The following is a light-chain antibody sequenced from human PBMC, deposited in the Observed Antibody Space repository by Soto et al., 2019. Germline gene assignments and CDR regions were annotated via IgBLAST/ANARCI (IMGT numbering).Light chain of an antibody. CDR3: QHLDSYST. CDR1: QGISSY. V-gene: IGKV1-9*01. CDR2: AAS. J-gene: IGKJ5*01. Sequence: DIQLTQSPSFLSASVGDRVTITCRASQGISSYLVWYQQKPGKAPKLLIYAASTLQSGVPSRFSGSGSGTECTLTISSLQPEDFATYYCQHLDSYSTFGQGTRLEIK.